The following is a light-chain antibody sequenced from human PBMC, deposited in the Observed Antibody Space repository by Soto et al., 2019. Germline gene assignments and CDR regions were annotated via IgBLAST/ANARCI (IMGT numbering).Light chain of an antibody. V-gene: IGKV3-11*01. Sequence: EIVLTQSPATLSLSPGERATLSCRASQSVSNFLAWYQQKPGQAPRILISDASNRATGIPGRVSGSGSGTDFSLTISSLEPEDFAVYYCQQRSSWPWTFGQGTKVGIK. CDR2: DAS. J-gene: IGKJ1*01. CDR3: QQRSSWPWT. CDR1: QSVSNF.